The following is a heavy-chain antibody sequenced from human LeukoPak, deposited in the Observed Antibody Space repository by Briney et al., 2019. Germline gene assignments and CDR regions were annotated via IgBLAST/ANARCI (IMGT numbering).Heavy chain of an antibody. CDR3: AKGSSGWSYYCDY. V-gene: IGHV3-30*02. D-gene: IGHD6-19*01. J-gene: IGHJ4*02. CDR2: IRYDGSNK. CDR1: GFTFSSYG. Sequence: TGGSLRLSCAASGFTFSSYGMHWVRQAPGKGLEWVAFIRYDGSNKYYADSVKGRFTISRDNSKNTLYLQMNSLRAEDTAVYYCAKGSSGWSYYCDYWGQGTLVTVSS.